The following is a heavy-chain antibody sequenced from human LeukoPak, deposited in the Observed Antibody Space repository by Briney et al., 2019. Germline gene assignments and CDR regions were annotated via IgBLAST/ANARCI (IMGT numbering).Heavy chain of an antibody. Sequence: PGGSLRLSCAASGFTFDDYTMHWVRQAPGKGLEWVSLITYDGGSTFYADSVKGRFTISRDNRKKSLYLQMNSLRTEDTALYYCARDGRNYYDRSGYYSALAYWGQGTLVTVSS. V-gene: IGHV3-43*01. CDR1: GFTFDDYT. D-gene: IGHD3-22*01. CDR3: ARDGRNYYDRSGYYSALAY. J-gene: IGHJ4*02. CDR2: ITYDGGST.